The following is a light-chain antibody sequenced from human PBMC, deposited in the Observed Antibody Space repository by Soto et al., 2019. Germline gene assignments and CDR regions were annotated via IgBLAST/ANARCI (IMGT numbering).Light chain of an antibody. CDR1: SSDVGNYNR. CDR2: DVS. V-gene: IGLV2-18*02. CDR3: SSYTTSSTYV. J-gene: IGLJ1*01. Sequence: SVLTQPPPLSGAPWQSVAISCPGTSSDVGNYNRVSWYQQPPGTAPRLMIYDVSNRPSGVPDRFSGSKSGNTASLTISGLQADDEADYYCSSYTTSSTYVFGTGTRSPS.